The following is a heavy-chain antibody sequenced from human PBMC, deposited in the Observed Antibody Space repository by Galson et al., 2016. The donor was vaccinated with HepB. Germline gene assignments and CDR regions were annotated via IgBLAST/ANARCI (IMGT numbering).Heavy chain of an antibody. CDR3: SRGPNYYDTTGPFDY. CDR2: IYAGGTP. CDR1: GFSVSGRY. Sequence: SLRLSCAASGFSVSGRYMSWVRQSPGKGLEWVAVIYAGGTPYYRDSVKGRFTLSRDTSNNILYLQMNSLRVDDTAVYYCSRGPNYYDTTGPFDYWGQGTLVTVSS. V-gene: IGHV3-53*01. J-gene: IGHJ4*02. D-gene: IGHD3-22*01.